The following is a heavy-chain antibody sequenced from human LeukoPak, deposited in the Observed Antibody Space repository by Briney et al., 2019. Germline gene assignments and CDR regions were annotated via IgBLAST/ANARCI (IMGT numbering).Heavy chain of an antibody. CDR2: ISGSGGST. CDR1: RFTFSSYA. CDR3: ARDGITMVGGVNGRAY. J-gene: IGHJ4*02. D-gene: IGHD3-10*01. V-gene: IGHV3-23*01. Sequence: GGSLRLSCAASRFTFSSYAMSWVRQAPGKGLEWGSAISGSGGSTYYADSVKGRFTISRDNSKNPLYLQMNSLRAEDTAVYYCARDGITMVGGVNGRAYWGQGTLVTVSS.